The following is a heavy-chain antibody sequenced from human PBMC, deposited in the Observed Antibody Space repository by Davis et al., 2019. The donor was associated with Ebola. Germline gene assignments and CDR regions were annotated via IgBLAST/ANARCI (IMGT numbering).Heavy chain of an antibody. Sequence: MPSETLSLTCAVYGGSFSGYYWSWIRQPPGKGLEWIGYIYYSGSTYYNPSLKSRVTISVDTSKNQFSLKLSSVTAADTAVYYCASGNSSSWYYYGMDVWGQGTTVTVSS. CDR1: GGSFSGYY. CDR3: ASGNSSSWYYYGMDV. J-gene: IGHJ6*02. D-gene: IGHD6-13*01. CDR2: IYYSGST. V-gene: IGHV4-34*01.